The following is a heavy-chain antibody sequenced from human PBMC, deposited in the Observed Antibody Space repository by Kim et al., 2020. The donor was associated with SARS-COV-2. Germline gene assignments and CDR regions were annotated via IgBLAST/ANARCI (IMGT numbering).Heavy chain of an antibody. CDR1: GGSISSYY. J-gene: IGHJ6*02. Sequence: SETLSLTCTVSGGSISSYYWGWIRQPPGKGLEWIGSIYYSGSTYHNPSLKSPVTIFVDTSKNQFSLKLTSVTAADTAAYYCAGHGGLTDIAAAGIGDWG. CDR2: IYYSGST. CDR3: AGHGGLTDIAAAGIGD. D-gene: IGHD6-13*01. V-gene: IGHV4-39*01.